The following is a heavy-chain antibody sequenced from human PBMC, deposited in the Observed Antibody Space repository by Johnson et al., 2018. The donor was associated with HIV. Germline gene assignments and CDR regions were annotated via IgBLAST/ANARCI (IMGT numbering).Heavy chain of an antibody. CDR1: GFTFSSYA. Sequence: VQLVESGGGLVQPGGSLRLSCAASGFTFSSYAMSWVRQAPGKGLEWVSRIKTDGSSTSYADSVKGRFTISRDNSKTSLYLQVNSLGAEDTALYYCAREVSLRVGATLPPSYAFDIWGQGTLVSVSS. D-gene: IGHD1-26*01. CDR3: AREVSLRVGATLPPSYAFDI. V-gene: IGHV3-23*04. CDR2: IKTDGSST. J-gene: IGHJ3*02.